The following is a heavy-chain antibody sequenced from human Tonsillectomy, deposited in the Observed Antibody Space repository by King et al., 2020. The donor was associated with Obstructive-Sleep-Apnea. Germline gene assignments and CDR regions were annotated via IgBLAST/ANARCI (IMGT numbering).Heavy chain of an antibody. D-gene: IGHD6-19*01. J-gene: IGHJ4*02. V-gene: IGHV3-23*04. Sequence: VQLVESGGGLVQPGGSLRLSCAASGFTFRNYAMNWVRQAPGKGLEWVSAISTSGGSTYYADSVKGRFTISRDNSKNTLYLQMNSLRAEDTAVYYCAKDYGLRGWPFDYWGQGNLVTVSS. CDR3: AKDYGLRGWPFDY. CDR1: GFTFRNYA. CDR2: ISTSGGST.